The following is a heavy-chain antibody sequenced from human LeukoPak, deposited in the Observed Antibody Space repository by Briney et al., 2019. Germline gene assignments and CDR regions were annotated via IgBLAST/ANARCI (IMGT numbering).Heavy chain of an antibody. CDR3: ASPKQWRNVFDI. Sequence: SVKVSCKASGYTFTSYGINWVRQAPGQGLEWMGWINPNSGDTHYAQKFQSRVTMTRDTSISTAYMELTRLRSDDTAVYYCASPKQWRNVFDIWGQGTMVTVSS. D-gene: IGHD6-19*01. CDR1: GYTFTSYG. CDR2: INPNSGDT. J-gene: IGHJ3*02. V-gene: IGHV1-2*02.